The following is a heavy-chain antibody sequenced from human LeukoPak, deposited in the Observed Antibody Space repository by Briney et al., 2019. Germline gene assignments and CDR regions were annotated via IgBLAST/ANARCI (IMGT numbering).Heavy chain of an antibody. J-gene: IGHJ4*02. CDR2: ISAYNGNT. V-gene: IGHV1-18*01. CDR3: ARDFGATYSSSWSFDY. Sequence: GASVKVSCKASGYTFTSYGISWVRQAPGQGLEWMGWISAYNGNTNYAQKLQGRVTMTTDTSTSTAYMELRSLRSDDTAVYYCARDFGATYSSSWSFDYWGQGTLVTVSS. D-gene: IGHD6-13*01. CDR1: GYTFTSYG.